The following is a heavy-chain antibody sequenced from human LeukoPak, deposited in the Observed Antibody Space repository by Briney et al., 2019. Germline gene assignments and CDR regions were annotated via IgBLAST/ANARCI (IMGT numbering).Heavy chain of an antibody. D-gene: IGHD5-24*01. CDR3: ARVRDGYNDAFDI. CDR1: GYTFTSYY. CDR2: VTPSGGST. V-gene: IGHV1-46*01. J-gene: IGHJ3*02. Sequence: ASVKVSCKASGYTFTSYYIHWVRQAPGQGLEWMGIVTPSGGSTSDAQKFQGRVTMTRDMSTSTVYMELSSLRSEDTAVYYCARVRDGYNDAFDIWGQRTMVTVSS.